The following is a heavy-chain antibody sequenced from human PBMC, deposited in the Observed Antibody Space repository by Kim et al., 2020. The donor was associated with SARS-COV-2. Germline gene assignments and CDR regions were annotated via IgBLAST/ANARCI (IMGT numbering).Heavy chain of an antibody. D-gene: IGHD4-4*01. V-gene: IGHV1-2*06. J-gene: IGHJ4*02. Sequence: ASVKVSCKASGYTFTGYYMHWVRQAPGQGLEWMGRINPNSGGTNYAQKFQGRVTMTRDTSITTAYMELSRLRSDDTAVYYCARAGATVTTSGIWGQGTLVTVSS. CDR2: INPNSGGT. CDR3: ARAGATVTTSGI. CDR1: GYTFTGYY.